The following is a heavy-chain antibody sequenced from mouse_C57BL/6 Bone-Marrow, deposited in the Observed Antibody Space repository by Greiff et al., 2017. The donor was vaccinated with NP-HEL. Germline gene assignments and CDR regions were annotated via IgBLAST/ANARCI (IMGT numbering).Heavy chain of an antibody. CDR2: INPGSGGT. Sequence: VQLQESGAELVRPGTSVKVSCKASGYAFTNYLIEWVKQRPGQGLEWIGVINPGSGGTNYNEKFKGKATLTADKSSSTAYMQLSSLTSEDSAVYFCAREGPNFVYWGQGTLVTVSA. J-gene: IGHJ3*01. V-gene: IGHV1-54*01. CDR1: GYAFTNYL. CDR3: AREGPNFVY. D-gene: IGHD3-3*01.